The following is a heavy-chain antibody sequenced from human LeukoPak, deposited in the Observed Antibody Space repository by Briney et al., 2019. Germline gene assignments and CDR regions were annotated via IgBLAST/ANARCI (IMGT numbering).Heavy chain of an antibody. Sequence: TLSLTCTVSGGSISSGSYYWSWIRQPAGKGLEWIGRIYTSGSTNYNPSLKSRVTISVDTSKNQFSLKLSSVTAADMAVYYCARDLGLWFDYWGQGTLVTVSS. CDR1: GGSISSGSYY. CDR3: ARDLGLWFDY. J-gene: IGHJ5*01. V-gene: IGHV4-61*02. D-gene: IGHD5-12*01. CDR2: IYTSGST.